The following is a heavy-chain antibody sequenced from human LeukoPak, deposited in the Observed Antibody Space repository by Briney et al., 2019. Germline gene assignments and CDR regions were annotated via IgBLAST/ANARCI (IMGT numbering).Heavy chain of an antibody. CDR1: GYRFTDYW. CDR2: IYPGDSDT. CDR3: ARGAAGTIPDYYYFGMDI. V-gene: IGHV5-51*01. D-gene: IGHD1-7*01. Sequence: GESLKISCKGSGYRFTDYWIGWVRQMPGKGLEWMGIIYPGDSDTRYSPSFQGQVTISADKSISTAHLQWSGLKASDTAMYYCARGAAGTIPDYYYFGMDIWGQGTTVTVSS. J-gene: IGHJ6*02.